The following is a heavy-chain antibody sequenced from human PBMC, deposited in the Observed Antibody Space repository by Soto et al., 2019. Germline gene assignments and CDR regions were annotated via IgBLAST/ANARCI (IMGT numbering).Heavy chain of an antibody. V-gene: IGHV4-31*11. J-gene: IGHJ5*02. CDR2: IYYIGST. CDR1: GGSISSGGYY. Sequence: PSETLSLNCAVSGGSISSGGYYWSWIRQHPGKGLEWIGYIYYIGSTYFNPSLKSRVTISVDTPKNQFSLKLSSVTAADTAVYYCARSVFPWGQGTLVTVSS. CDR3: ARSVFP.